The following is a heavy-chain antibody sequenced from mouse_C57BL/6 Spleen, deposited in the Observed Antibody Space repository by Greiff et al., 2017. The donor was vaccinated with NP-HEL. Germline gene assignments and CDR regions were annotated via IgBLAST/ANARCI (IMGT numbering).Heavy chain of an antibody. CDR3: TAQAAPWFAY. D-gene: IGHD3-2*02. CDR2: IDPETGGT. V-gene: IGHV1-15*01. Sequence: VQLQQSGAELVRPGASVTLSCKASGYTFTDYEMHWVKQTPVHGLEWIGAIDPETGGTAYNQKFKGKAILTADKSSSTAYMELRSLTSEDSAVYYCTAQAAPWFAYWGQGTLVTVSA. CDR1: GYTFTDYE. J-gene: IGHJ3*01.